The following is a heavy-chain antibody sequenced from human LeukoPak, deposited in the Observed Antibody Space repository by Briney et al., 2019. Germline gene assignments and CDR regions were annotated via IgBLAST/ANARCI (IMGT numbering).Heavy chain of an antibody. J-gene: IGHJ5*02. CDR1: GGTFSSYA. V-gene: IGHV1-69*13. D-gene: IGHD3-9*01. CDR3: ARDPLFDWSKRGFDNWFDP. Sequence: ASVKVSCKASGGTFSSYAISWVRQAPGQGLEWMGGIIPIFGTANYARKFQGRVTITADESTSTAYMELSSLRSEDTAVYYCARDPLFDWSKRGFDNWFDPWGQGTLVTVSS. CDR2: IIPIFGTA.